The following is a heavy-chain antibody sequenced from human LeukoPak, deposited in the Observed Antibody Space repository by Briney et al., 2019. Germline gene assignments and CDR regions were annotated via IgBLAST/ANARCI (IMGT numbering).Heavy chain of an antibody. V-gene: IGHV3-73*01. CDR2: IRSKANSYAT. Sequence: GGSLRLSCAASGFTFSGSAMHWVRQASGKGLEWVGRIRSKANSYATAYAASVKGRFTISRDDSKNTAYLQMNSLKTEDTAVYYCTRKEATTNAFDIWGQGTVVTVSS. CDR1: GFTFSGSA. CDR3: TRKEATTNAFDI. D-gene: IGHD1-26*01. J-gene: IGHJ3*02.